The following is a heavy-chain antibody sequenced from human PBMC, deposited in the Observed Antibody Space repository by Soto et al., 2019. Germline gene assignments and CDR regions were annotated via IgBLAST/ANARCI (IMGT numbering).Heavy chain of an antibody. CDR2: IYPVDSET. CDR3: ARMNVDSYQFYYAMDV. D-gene: IGHD4-17*01. Sequence: PGESLKISCKGSVNIFGNSWIAWVRQMPGKGLEWMGIIYPVDSETRYSPSFQGQVTFSADKSINTAYLEWNSLKASDTATYYCARMNVDSYQFYYAMDVWGQGTTVTVSS. CDR1: VNIFGNSW. V-gene: IGHV5-51*01. J-gene: IGHJ6*02.